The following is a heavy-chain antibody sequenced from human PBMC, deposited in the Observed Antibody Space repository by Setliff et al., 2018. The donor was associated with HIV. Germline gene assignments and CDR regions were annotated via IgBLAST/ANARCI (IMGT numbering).Heavy chain of an antibody. CDR1: GDTFSTIA. CDR2: IIPKSNTP. J-gene: IGHJ4*02. V-gene: IGHV1-69*13. Sequence: RASVKVSCKASGDTFSTIAIIWVRQAPGQGLEWMGGIIPKSNTPDYAQIFKGRLTITADESTSTAHMELVGLTSEDTAVYYCARGSPIVWFGEFLYPEIDYWGQGSLVTVSS. CDR3: ARGSPIVWFGEFLYPEIDY. D-gene: IGHD3-10*01.